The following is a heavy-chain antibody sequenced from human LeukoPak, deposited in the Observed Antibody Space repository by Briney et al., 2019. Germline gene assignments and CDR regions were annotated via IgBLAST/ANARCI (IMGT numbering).Heavy chain of an antibody. CDR2: IRSKAYGGTT. CDR3: TRSRYYYGSGSDY. D-gene: IGHD3-10*01. CDR1: GFTFSSYA. Sequence: GGSLRLSCAASGFTFSSYAMSWFRQAPGKGLEWVGFIRSKAYGGTTEYAASVKGRFTISRDDSKSIAYLQMNSLKTEDTAVYYCTRSRYYYGSGSDYWGQGTLVTVSS. J-gene: IGHJ4*02. V-gene: IGHV3-49*03.